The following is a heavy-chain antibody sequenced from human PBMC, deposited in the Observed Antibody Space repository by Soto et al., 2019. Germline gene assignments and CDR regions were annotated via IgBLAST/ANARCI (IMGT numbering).Heavy chain of an antibody. D-gene: IGHD3-3*01. V-gene: IGHV1-69*12. CDR3: ARDGDPGYSFWSGPLGGGRFDP. CDR2: IVPLFGTA. J-gene: IGHJ5*02. Sequence: QVQLVQSGAEVKEPGSSVNVSCKTSGGTFGNTAVTWVRQVPGQGLEWIGGIVPLFGTANYAQKFRGRVMITADEATSPAYRDLSSLRSDDTAIYYCARDGDPGYSFWSGPLGGGRFDPGGQGTLVTVSS. CDR1: GGTFGNTA.